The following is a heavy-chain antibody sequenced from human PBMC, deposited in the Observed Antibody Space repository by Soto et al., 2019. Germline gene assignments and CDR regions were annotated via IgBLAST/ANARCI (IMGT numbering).Heavy chain of an antibody. D-gene: IGHD2-15*01. J-gene: IGHJ4*02. CDR2: INHSGST. CDR3: ARDSEGYCSGGSCYSGLDY. V-gene: IGHV4-34*01. CDR1: GGSFSGYY. Sequence: PSETLSLTCAVYGGSFSGYYWSWIRQPPGKGLEWIGEINHSGSTNYNPSLKSRVTISVDTSKNQFSLKLSSVTAADTAVYYCARDSEGYCSGGSCYSGLDYWGQGTLVTAPQ.